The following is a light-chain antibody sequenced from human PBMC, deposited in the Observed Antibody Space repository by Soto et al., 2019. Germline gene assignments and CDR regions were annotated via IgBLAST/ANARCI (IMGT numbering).Light chain of an antibody. Sequence: EIVLTQSPGTLSLSPGERATLSCRASQTIASRYLAWYQHQPGQAPRLLIYRTFARAPGIPDRFSGGESGTDFTLTICRLEREDFAVYYCQQYDTSPPTFGQGTRLDIK. J-gene: IGKJ5*01. CDR1: QTIASRY. V-gene: IGKV3-20*01. CDR2: RTF. CDR3: QQYDTSPPT.